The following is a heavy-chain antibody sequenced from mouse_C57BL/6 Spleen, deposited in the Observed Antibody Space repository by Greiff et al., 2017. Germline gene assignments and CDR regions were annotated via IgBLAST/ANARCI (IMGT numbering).Heavy chain of an antibody. J-gene: IGHJ4*01. CDR3: ARYRDVYFYAMDY. CDR2: INPNNGGT. D-gene: IGHD2-3*01. Sequence: VQLQQSGPELVKPGASVKIPCKASGYTFTDYNMDWVKQSHGKSLEWIGDINPNNGGTIYNQKFKGKATLTVDKSSSTAYMELRSLTSEDTAVXYCARYRDVYFYAMDYWGQGTSVTVSS. CDR1: GYTFTDYN. V-gene: IGHV1-18*01.